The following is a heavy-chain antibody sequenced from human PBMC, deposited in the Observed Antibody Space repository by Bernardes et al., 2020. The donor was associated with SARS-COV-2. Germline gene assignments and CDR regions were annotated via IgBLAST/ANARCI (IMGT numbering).Heavy chain of an antibody. D-gene: IGHD4-4*01. CDR3: ARVDPPGYSNYVGAVQA. Sequence: SETLSLTCAVSGYSISSGYYWGWIRQPPGKGLEWIGSIYHSGSTYYNPSLKSRVTISVDTSKNQFSLKLSSVTAADTAVYYCARVDPPGYSNYVGAVQAWGQGTLVTVSS. CDR1: GYSISSGYY. V-gene: IGHV4-38-2*01. J-gene: IGHJ4*02. CDR2: IYHSGST.